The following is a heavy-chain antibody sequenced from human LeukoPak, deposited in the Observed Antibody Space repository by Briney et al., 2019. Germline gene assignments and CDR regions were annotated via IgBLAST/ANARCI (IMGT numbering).Heavy chain of an antibody. CDR1: GFTFSSHG. Sequence: GGSLRLSCAASGFTFSSHGMNWVRQAPGKGLESVSGISPSGGITYYTDSVKGRFTISRDNSKNTQSLQMNSLRAEDTAVYYCAKDDDWGRYKHWGQGTLVTVSS. V-gene: IGHV3-23*01. CDR2: ISPSGGIT. D-gene: IGHD3-16*01. CDR3: AKDDDWGRYKH. J-gene: IGHJ1*01.